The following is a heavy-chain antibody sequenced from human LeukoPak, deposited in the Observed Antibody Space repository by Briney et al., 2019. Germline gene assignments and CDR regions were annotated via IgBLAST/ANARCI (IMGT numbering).Heavy chain of an antibody. V-gene: IGHV3-20*04. CDR1: GFTFSSYA. Sequence: GGSLRLSCAASGFTFSSYAMSWVRQAPGKGLEWVSGINWNGGSTGYADSVKGRFTISRDNAKNSLYLQMNSLRAEDTALYYCARDDYGDYSDYWGQGTLVTVSS. D-gene: IGHD4-17*01. CDR2: INWNGGST. CDR3: ARDDYGDYSDY. J-gene: IGHJ4*02.